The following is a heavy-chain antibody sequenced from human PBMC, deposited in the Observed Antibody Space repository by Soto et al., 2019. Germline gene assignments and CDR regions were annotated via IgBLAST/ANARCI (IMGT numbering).Heavy chain of an antibody. J-gene: IGHJ6*02. CDR2: IYSGGST. V-gene: IGHV3-66*01. Sequence: EVQLVESGGGLVQPGGSLRLSCAASGFTVSSNYMSWVRQAPGKGLEWVSVIYSGGSTYYADSVKGRFTISRDNSKNTLYLQMNSLRAEDTAVYYCARSRLYYYYGMDVWGQGTTVTVSS. CDR3: ARSRLYYYYGMDV. CDR1: GFTVSSNY.